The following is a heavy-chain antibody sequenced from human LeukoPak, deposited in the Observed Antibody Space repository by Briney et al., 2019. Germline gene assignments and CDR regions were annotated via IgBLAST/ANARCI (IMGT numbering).Heavy chain of an antibody. D-gene: IGHD2-21*02. CDR1: GFTVSSNY. Sequence: GGSLRLSCAASGFTVSSNYMSWVRQAPGKGLGWVSVIYSGGSTYYADSVKGRFTISRDNSRNTLYLQMNSLRAEDTAVYYCAREGVVTAHPFDYWGQGTLVTVSS. V-gene: IGHV3-66*01. CDR3: AREGVVTAHPFDY. J-gene: IGHJ4*02. CDR2: IYSGGST.